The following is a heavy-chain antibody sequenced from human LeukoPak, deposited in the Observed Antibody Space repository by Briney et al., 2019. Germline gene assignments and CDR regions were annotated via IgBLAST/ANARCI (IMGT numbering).Heavy chain of an antibody. CDR1: GFTFSSYS. Sequence: TGGSLRLSCAASGFTFSSYSMNWVRQAPGKGLEWVSSISSSSSYIYYADSVKGRFTISRDNAKNSLYLQMNSLRAEDTAVYYCVRVGSVSGSDYLDYWGQGTLVTVSS. CDR3: VRVGSVSGSDYLDY. D-gene: IGHD6-19*01. CDR2: ISSSSSYI. V-gene: IGHV3-21*01. J-gene: IGHJ4*02.